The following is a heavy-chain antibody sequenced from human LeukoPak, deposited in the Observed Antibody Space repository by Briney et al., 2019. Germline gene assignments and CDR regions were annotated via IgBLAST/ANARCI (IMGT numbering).Heavy chain of an antibody. V-gene: IGHV3-30-3*01. CDR3: ARDATMVRGVIHPNWFDP. J-gene: IGHJ5*02. D-gene: IGHD3-10*01. Sequence: GGSLRLSCAASGFTFSSYAMHWVRQAPGKGLEWVAVISYDGSNKYYADSVKGRFTISRDNSKNTLYLQMNSLRAEDTAVYYCARDATMVRGVIHPNWFDPWGQGTLVTVSS. CDR1: GFTFSSYA. CDR2: ISYDGSNK.